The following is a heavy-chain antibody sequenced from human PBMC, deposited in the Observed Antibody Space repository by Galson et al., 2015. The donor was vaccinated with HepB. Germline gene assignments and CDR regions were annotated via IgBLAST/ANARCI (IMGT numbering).Heavy chain of an antibody. CDR1: GYTFSGYY. J-gene: IGHJ3*02. Sequence: SCKASGYTFSGYYIHWVRQAPGQGLEWMGRFNPNSGGTDYAQKCQGRVTMTRDTSISTAYMELSRLRSDDTAVYYCARAGLRREVFDIWGQGTMVTVSS. D-gene: IGHD3-3*01. CDR2: FNPNSGGT. V-gene: IGHV1-2*06. CDR3: ARAGLRREVFDI.